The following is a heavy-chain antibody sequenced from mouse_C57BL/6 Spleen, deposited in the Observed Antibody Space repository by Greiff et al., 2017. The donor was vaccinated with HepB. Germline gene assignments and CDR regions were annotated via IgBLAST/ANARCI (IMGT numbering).Heavy chain of an antibody. CDR3: AGYYDYDGAWFAY. CDR2: IYPRDGST. Sequence: VKLMESDAELVKPGASVKISCKVSGYTFTDHTIHWMKQRPEQGLEWIGYIYPRDGSTKYNEKFKGKATLTADKSSSTAYMQLNSLTSEDSAVYVCAGYYDYDGAWFAYWGQGTLVTVSA. V-gene: IGHV1-78*01. J-gene: IGHJ3*01. CDR1: GYTFTDHT. D-gene: IGHD2-4*01.